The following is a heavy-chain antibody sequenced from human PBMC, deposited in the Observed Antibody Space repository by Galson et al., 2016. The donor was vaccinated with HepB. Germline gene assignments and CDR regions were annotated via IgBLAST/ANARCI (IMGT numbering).Heavy chain of an antibody. CDR1: GYNFIYYG. Sequence: SVKVSCKADGYNFIYYGISWVRQAPGQGLEWLGWISPYNDNSDSAQKIRGRVTLTTDTSTSTDYMELRSRRSDDTDVYYCARVDNVTYDYWGQGTLVTVSS. CDR2: ISPYNDNS. D-gene: IGHD1-14*01. CDR3: ARVDNVTYDY. J-gene: IGHJ4*02. V-gene: IGHV1-18*01.